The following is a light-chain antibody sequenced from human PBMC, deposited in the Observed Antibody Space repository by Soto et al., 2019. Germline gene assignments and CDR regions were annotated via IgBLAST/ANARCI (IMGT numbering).Light chain of an antibody. CDR2: EVT. CDR3: SSYTSSSTVV. CDR1: SSDFGAYNS. J-gene: IGLJ2*01. Sequence: QSVLTQPASVSWSPGQSITISCTGTSSDFGAYNSVSWYQQHPGEAPKLVIYEVTNRPSGVSNRFSGSKSGNTASLAISGLQAEDEADYYCSSYTSSSTVVFGGGTKVTVL. V-gene: IGLV2-14*01.